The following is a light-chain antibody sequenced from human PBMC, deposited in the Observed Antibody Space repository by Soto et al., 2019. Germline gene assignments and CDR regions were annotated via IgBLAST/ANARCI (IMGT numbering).Light chain of an antibody. CDR1: SSDVGGYNY. J-gene: IGLJ1*01. V-gene: IGLV2-14*01. CDR3: SSYTSASTLLYL. CDR2: GVT. Sequence: QSALTQPASVSGSPGQSITISCTGTSSDVGGYNYVSWYQQHPGIAPKLLIYGVTNRPSGVSPRFSGSKSGNTASLTISGLQAEAEADYHCSSYTSASTLLYLFGTGTKVTAL.